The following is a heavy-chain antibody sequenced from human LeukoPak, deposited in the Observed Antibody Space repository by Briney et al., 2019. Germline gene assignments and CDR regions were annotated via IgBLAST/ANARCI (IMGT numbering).Heavy chain of an antibody. CDR2: ILYDGSNY. Sequence: GGSLRLSCVASGFTFSSYGMHWVRQVPGQGLEWVALILYDGSNYYDADSVRGRFSISRDNSKDTVYLDMNSLRPEDTAIYYCAALMGTSWDVVWGQGTTVIVSS. CDR1: GFTFSSYG. D-gene: IGHD6-13*01. V-gene: IGHV3-30*19. CDR3: AALMGTSWDVV. J-gene: IGHJ6*02.